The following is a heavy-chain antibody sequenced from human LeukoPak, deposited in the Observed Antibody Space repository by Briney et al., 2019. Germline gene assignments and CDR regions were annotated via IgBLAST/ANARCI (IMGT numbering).Heavy chain of an antibody. V-gene: IGHV3-9*01. CDR1: GFTFDDYA. CDR3: AKDMRVGAGDYYYGMDV. J-gene: IGHJ6*02. Sequence: GGSLRLSCAASGFTFDDYAMHWVRQAPGKGLEWVSGISWNSGSIGYADSVKGRFTISRDNAKNSLYLQMNSLRAEDTALYYCAKDMRVGAGDYYYGMDVWGQGTTVTVSS. CDR2: ISWNSGSI. D-gene: IGHD1-26*01.